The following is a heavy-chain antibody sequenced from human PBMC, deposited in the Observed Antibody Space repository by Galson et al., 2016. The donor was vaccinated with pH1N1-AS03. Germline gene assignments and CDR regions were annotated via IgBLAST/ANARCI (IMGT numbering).Heavy chain of an antibody. J-gene: IGHJ4*02. Sequence: SGADVKKPGESLKISCKTSGYSFTNSWIAWVRQMPGKGLEWMGFIHPIDSDARYNPSFEGQVTISADKSINTAYLQWSSLKASDTAIYYCARHNEAATLSAPSDSWGQGTLVTVSS. D-gene: IGHD6-25*01. V-gene: IGHV5-51*01. CDR2: IHPIDSDA. CDR1: GYSFTNSW. CDR3: ARHNEAATLSAPSDS.